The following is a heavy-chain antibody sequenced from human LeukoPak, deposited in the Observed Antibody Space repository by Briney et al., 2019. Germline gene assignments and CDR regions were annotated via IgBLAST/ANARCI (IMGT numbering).Heavy chain of an antibody. CDR3: ARDWGYCSSTSCYLV. D-gene: IGHD2-2*01. CDR2: ISAYNGNT. Sequence: ASVKVSCKASGYTFTSYGISWVRQAPGQGLEWMGWISAYNGNTNYAQKLQGRVTMTTDTSTSTAYMELRSLRSDDTAVYYCARDWGYCSSTSCYLVWGQGTPVTVSS. V-gene: IGHV1-18*01. J-gene: IGHJ4*02. CDR1: GYTFTSYG.